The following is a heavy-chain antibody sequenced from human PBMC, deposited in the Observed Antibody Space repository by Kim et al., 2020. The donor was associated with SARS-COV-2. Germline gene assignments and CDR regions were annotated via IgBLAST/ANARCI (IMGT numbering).Heavy chain of an antibody. CDR3: AKENFPAGSNHWSFADN. J-gene: IGHJ4*02. Sequence: VKGRFTISRDNSKNTVDLQMSSLKVDDTAVYYCAKENFPAGSNHWSFADNWGQGTLVTVSS. V-gene: IGHV3-30*02. D-gene: IGHD3-3*02.